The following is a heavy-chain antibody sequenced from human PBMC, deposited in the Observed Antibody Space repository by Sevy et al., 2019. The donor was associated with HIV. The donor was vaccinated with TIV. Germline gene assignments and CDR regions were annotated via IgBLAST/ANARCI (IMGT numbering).Heavy chain of an antibody. CDR3: ARVQQQLVPFDAFDI. CDR2: IYYSGST. Sequence: SETLSLTCTVSGGSISSYYWSWIRQPPGKGLEWIGYIYYSGSTNYNPPLKSRVTISVDTSKNQFSLKLSSVTAADTAVYYCARVQQQLVPFDAFDIWGQGTMVTVSS. D-gene: IGHD6-13*01. J-gene: IGHJ3*02. CDR1: GGSISSYY. V-gene: IGHV4-59*13.